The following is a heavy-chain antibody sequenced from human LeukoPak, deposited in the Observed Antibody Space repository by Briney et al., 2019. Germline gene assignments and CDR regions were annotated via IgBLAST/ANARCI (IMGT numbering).Heavy chain of an antibody. J-gene: IGHJ4*02. D-gene: IGHD3-10*01. V-gene: IGHV3-23*01. CDR1: GFSFSSYE. Sequence: PGGSLRLSCAASGFSFSSYEMNWVRQAPGKGLEWVSAISGSGGSTYYADSVKGRFTISRDNSKNTLYLQMNSLRAEDTAVYYCAKDVTPYYYGSGYDYWGQGTLVTVSS. CDR2: ISGSGGST. CDR3: AKDVTPYYYGSGYDY.